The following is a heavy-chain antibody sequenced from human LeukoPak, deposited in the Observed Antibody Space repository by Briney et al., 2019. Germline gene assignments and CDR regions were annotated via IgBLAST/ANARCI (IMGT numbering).Heavy chain of an antibody. CDR3: AKDLLGYCSSTSCQSSNIDY. Sequence: GGSLRLSCAASGFTFSSYAMSWVRQAPGKGLEWVSAISGSGGSTYYADSVKGRFTISRDNSKNTLYLQMNSLRAEDTAVYYCAKDLLGYCSSTSCQSSNIDYWGQGTLVTVSS. V-gene: IGHV3-23*01. CDR2: ISGSGGST. J-gene: IGHJ4*02. CDR1: GFTFSSYA. D-gene: IGHD2-2*01.